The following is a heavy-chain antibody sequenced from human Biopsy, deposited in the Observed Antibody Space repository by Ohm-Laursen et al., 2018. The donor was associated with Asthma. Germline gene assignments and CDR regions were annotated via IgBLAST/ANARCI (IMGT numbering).Heavy chain of an antibody. CDR2: ISSSGVST. J-gene: IGHJ4*02. CDR1: GFTFSSYA. Sequence: SLRLSCSASGFTFSSYAMSWVRQAPGKGLEWVSSISSSGVSTYYADSVKGRFTISRDNSKNTLYLQMSSLRADDTAVYYCAKGGTYTTDRYAYWGQGSLVTVSS. V-gene: IGHV3-23*01. D-gene: IGHD1-26*01. CDR3: AKGGTYTTDRYAY.